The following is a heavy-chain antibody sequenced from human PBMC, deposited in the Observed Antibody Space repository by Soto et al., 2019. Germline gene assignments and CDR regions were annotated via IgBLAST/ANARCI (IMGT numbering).Heavy chain of an antibody. Sequence: SETLSLTCAVYGGSFSGYYWSWIRQPPGKGLEWIGEINHSGSTNYNPSLKSRVTISVDTSKNQFSLKLSSVTAEDTAVYYCAREPTYSSGWSSPYYYYNGRDVWRKGTTVTSSS. CDR1: GGSFSGYY. CDR3: AREPTYSSGWSSPYYYYNGRDV. D-gene: IGHD6-19*01. J-gene: IGHJ6*04. CDR2: INHSGST. V-gene: IGHV4-34*01.